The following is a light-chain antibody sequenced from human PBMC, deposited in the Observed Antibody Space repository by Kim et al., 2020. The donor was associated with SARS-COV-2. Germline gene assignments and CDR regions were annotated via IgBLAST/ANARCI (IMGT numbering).Light chain of an antibody. J-gene: IGKJ5*01. CDR1: QSVSSSN. V-gene: IGKV3D-20*01. CDR3: QQYGSSPIT. Sequence: SRGERATLSCGASQSVSSSNLAWDQQRPGLAPRLLICDAASRAPGIPDRFRGSWSGTDFTLTISRLEPEDFAVYYCQQYGSSPITFGQGTRLEIK. CDR2: DAA.